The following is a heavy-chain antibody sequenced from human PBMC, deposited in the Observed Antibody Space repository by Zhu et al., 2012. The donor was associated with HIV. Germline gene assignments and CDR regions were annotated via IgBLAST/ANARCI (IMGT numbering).Heavy chain of an antibody. CDR3: ARGRSNFDF. J-gene: IGHJ4*02. V-gene: IGHV4-4*09. CDR1: GGSISGYY. CDR2: IYTSGSI. D-gene: IGHD2-15*01. Sequence: QVQLQESGPELVKPSETLSLTCTVSGGSISGYYWSWIRQPPGKGLEWIGYIYTSGSIDYNPSLESRVTISLDTSKNQFSLEVNSVTAADTAVYYCARGRSNFDFWGQGILVTVSS.